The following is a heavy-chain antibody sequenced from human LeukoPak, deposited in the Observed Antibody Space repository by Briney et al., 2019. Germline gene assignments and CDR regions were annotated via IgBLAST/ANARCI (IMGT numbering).Heavy chain of an antibody. CDR3: ARVTLGHFDY. CDR1: GGSISGSY. Sequence: SETLSLTCTVSGGSISGSYWTWIRQPPGKGLEWVGYIFHSGSSDYNPSLKSRVSISVDTSKNQFSLRLNSVTAADTAVYYCARVTLGHFDYWGQGTLVTVSS. CDR2: IFHSGSS. V-gene: IGHV4-59*01. D-gene: IGHD7-27*01. J-gene: IGHJ4*02.